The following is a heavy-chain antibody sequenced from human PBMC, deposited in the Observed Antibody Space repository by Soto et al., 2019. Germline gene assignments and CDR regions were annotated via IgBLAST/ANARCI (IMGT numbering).Heavy chain of an antibody. CDR1: GYAFSGYR. J-gene: IGHJ5*01. D-gene: IGHD2-8*01. CDR3: ARELGPPNWFDS. V-gene: IGHV1-18*01. Sequence: QVQLVQSGAEMKQPGASVKVSCKTSGYAFSGYRLSWVRQGPGQGLEWMGWISGYNGNTDYAQKFQGRVTMTTDTATSTAYMELRSVRSDDTAVYYCARELGPPNWFDSWGQGTLVTVSS. CDR2: ISGYNGNT.